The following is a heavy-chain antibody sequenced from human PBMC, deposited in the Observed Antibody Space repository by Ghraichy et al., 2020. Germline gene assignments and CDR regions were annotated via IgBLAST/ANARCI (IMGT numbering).Heavy chain of an antibody. CDR3: ARNRIAARLGSPFDY. J-gene: IGHJ4*02. CDR1: GFTFSDHY. D-gene: IGHD6-6*01. CDR2: ISVTSTYT. Sequence: GGSLRLSCVASGFTFSDHYMSWIRQAPGKGLEWVSYISVTSTYTKYADSVKGRFTISRDNARNSLYLQVSSLRAEDTAVYYCARNRIAARLGSPFDYWGQGALVTVSS. V-gene: IGHV3-11*06.